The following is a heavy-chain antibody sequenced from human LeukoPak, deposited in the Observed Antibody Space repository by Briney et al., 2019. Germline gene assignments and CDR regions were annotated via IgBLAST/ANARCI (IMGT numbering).Heavy chain of an antibody. CDR2: LCCSSSTI. CDR3: ARDRSYCGGDCYPEGFDY. CDR1: GFTLSTYS. D-gene: IGHD2-21*02. V-gene: IGHV3-48*02. Sequence: GGALRLSRAAPGFTLSTYSMKWGPQAPGKGVEGGSYLCCSSSTIYYADSVKGRFTISRDNAKNSLYLQMNSLRDEDTAVYYCARDRSYCGGDCYPEGFDYWGQGTLVTVSS. J-gene: IGHJ4*02.